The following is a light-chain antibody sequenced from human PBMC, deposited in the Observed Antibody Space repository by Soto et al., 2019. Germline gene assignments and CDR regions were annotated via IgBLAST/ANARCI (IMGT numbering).Light chain of an antibody. CDR1: SSDVGGYNF. J-gene: IGLJ1*01. CDR2: DVS. CDR3: SAYRSSSDLDV. Sequence: QSALTQPASVSGSPGQSITISCTGTSSDVGGYNFVSWYQQHPGKAPKLMIYDVSNRPSGVSNRFSGSKSGNTASLTISGLQAEDEADYYCSAYRSSSDLDVFGTGTKVTVL. V-gene: IGLV2-14*01.